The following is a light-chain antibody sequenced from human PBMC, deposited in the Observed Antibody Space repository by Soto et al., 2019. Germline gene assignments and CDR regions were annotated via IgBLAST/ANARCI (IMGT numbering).Light chain of an antibody. CDR2: GNS. CDR3: QSSDSSLSGPRL. CDR1: SFNIGAGYD. J-gene: IGLJ2*01. Sequence: QSVLTQPPSVSGAPGQTVTISCTGSSFNIGAGYDVHWYQQLPGTAPKLLIYGNSNRPSGVPDRFSGSKSGTLASLAITGLQAEDEADYYCQSSDSSLSGPRLFGGGTQLTVL. V-gene: IGLV1-40*01.